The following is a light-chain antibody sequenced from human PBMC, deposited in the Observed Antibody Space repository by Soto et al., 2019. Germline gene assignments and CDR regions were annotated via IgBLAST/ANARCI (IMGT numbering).Light chain of an antibody. Sequence: DIVMTQSPDSLAVSLGERATINCKSSQSVLYSSNNKNYLAWYQQKPGQPPKLLIYWASTRESGVPDRVSGSRSGTDYTLTLRTQQAEDYAFDYIAHYDRTPQTVRQGLNMDIK. J-gene: IGKJ1*01. V-gene: IGKV4-1*01. CDR3: AHYDRTPQT. CDR1: QSVLYSSNNKNY. CDR2: WAS.